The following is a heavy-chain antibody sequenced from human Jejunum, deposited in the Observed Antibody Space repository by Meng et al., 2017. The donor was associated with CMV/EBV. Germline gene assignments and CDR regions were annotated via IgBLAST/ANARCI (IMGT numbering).Heavy chain of an antibody. D-gene: IGHD5-18*01. CDR1: DYNFRSYV. CDR2: IRHYNGNT. CDR3: ARSGINTYGFFDH. V-gene: IGHV1-18*01. Sequence: CTVSDYNFRSYVTNWVRQAPGQGLEWMGWIRHYNGNTKYAQRLQGRLTMTHDTSTKTAYMELTRLTSDDTAVYFCARSGINTYGFFDHWGQGSLVTVSS. J-gene: IGHJ4*02.